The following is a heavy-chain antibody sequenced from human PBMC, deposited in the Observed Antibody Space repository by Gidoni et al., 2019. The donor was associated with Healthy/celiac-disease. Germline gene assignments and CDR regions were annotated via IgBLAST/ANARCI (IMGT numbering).Heavy chain of an antibody. J-gene: IGHJ4*02. CDR2: IYYSGST. V-gene: IGHV4-31*03. CDR1: GGSISSGGYY. Sequence: QVQLQESGPGLVKPSQTLSLPCTVSGGSISSGGYYWRWIRQHPGKGLEWIGYIYYSGSTYYNPSLKSRVTISVDTSKNQFSLKLSSVTAADTAVYYCARVGENYYDSSGYHRWYFDYWGQGTLVTVSS. D-gene: IGHD3-22*01. CDR3: ARVGENYYDSSGYHRWYFDY.